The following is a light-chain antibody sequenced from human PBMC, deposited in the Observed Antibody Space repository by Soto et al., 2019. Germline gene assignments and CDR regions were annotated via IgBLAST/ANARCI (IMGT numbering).Light chain of an antibody. CDR3: QQYHRYSRT. CDR2: DAS. V-gene: IGKV1-5*01. CDR1: QSINSW. Sequence: DIQMTQSPSTLSASVGDRVTVTCRASQSINSWLAWYQQKPGKXPKXXIYDASSLQSGVPSRFTGSGFGTELTITISSLQPDDFETYYCQQYHRYSRTFGQGTKVDI. J-gene: IGKJ1*01.